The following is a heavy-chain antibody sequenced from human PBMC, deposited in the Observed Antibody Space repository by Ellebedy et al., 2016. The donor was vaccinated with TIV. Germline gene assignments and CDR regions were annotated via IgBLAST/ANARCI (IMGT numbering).Heavy chain of an antibody. CDR2: IIPIFGTA. CDR1: GYTFMTYG. CDR3: ARDLGYCSGGSCYSLDY. V-gene: IGHV1-69*13. J-gene: IGHJ4*02. D-gene: IGHD2-15*01. Sequence: ASVKVSCKASGYTFMTYGISWVRQAPGQGLEWMGGIIPIFGTANYAQKFQGRVTITADESTSTAYMELRSLRSDDTAVYYCARDLGYCSGGSCYSLDYWGQGTLVTVSS.